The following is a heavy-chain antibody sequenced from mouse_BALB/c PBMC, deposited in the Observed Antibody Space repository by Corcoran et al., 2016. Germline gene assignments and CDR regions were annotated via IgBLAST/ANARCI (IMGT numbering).Heavy chain of an antibody. CDR1: GYTLSSYW. CDR3: ARNYGSSYDWYFDV. V-gene: IGHV1-9*01. CDR2: ILPGSGST. D-gene: IGHD1-1*01. Sequence: QVQLQQSGAELMKPGASVKISCKATGYTLSSYWIEWGKQRPGHGLEWIGEILPGSGSTNYNEKFKGKATFTADTSSNTAYMQLSSLTSEDSAVYYCARNYGSSYDWYFDVWGAGTTVTVSS. J-gene: IGHJ1*01.